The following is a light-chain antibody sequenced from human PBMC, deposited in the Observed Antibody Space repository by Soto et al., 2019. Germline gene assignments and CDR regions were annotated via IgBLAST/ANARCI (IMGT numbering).Light chain of an antibody. CDR1: SSNLGSNT. CDR3: AAWDDSLTGVL. Sequence: QSVLTQPHSASGTPGQRVNISCSGSSSNLGSNTVNWYQQLPGTAPKLLIYSSDQRPSWVPDRFSGTKSGTSASLAVTGLQSEDAADYYGAAWDDSLTGVLFGGGTQLTVL. V-gene: IGLV1-44*01. J-gene: IGLJ3*02. CDR2: SSD.